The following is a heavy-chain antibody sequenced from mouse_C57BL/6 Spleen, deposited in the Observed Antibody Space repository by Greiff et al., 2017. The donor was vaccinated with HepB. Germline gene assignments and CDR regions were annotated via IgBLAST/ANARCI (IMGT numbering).Heavy chain of an antibody. D-gene: IGHD1-1*01. CDR1: GYTFTDYN. CDR3: ARESAEYYGSHDY. V-gene: IGHV1-22*01. CDR2: INPNNGGT. J-gene: IGHJ2*01. Sequence: VQLKQSGPELVKPGASVKMSCKASGYTFTDYNMHWVKQSHGKSLEWIGYINPNNGGTSYNQKFKGKATLTVNKSSSTAYMELRSLTSEDSAVYYCARESAEYYGSHDYWGQGTTLTVSS.